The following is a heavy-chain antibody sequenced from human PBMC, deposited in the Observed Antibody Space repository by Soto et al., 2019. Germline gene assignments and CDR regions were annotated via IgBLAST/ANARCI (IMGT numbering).Heavy chain of an antibody. V-gene: IGHV3-7*01. Sequence: EVQLVESGGGLVQPGGSLRLSCAASGFTFSSYWMSWVRQAPGKGLEWVANIKQDGSEKYYVDSVKGRFTISRDNAKNSLYLQMNSLRAEDTAVYYCARDDYMGPYYFDYWGQGTLVTVSS. J-gene: IGHJ4*02. D-gene: IGHD4-4*01. CDR3: ARDDYMGPYYFDY. CDR2: IKQDGSEK. CDR1: GFTFSSYW.